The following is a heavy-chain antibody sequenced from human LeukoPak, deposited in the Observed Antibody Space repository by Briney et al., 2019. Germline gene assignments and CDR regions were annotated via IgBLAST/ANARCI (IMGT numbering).Heavy chain of an antibody. Sequence: GGSLRLSCAASGFIVNTNYMTWVRQAPGRGLEWVSFIYADGTTYYADSVKGRFIISRDISKNEVYLQMNSLRPEDTAVYYCARDSYGDANFDSWGQGTLITVSS. V-gene: IGHV3-53*01. CDR1: GFIVNTNY. CDR2: IYADGTT. J-gene: IGHJ4*02. D-gene: IGHD4-17*01. CDR3: ARDSYGDANFDS.